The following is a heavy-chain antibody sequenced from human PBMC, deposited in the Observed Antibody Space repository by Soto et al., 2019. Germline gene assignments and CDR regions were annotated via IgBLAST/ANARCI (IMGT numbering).Heavy chain of an antibody. CDR3: VRKSDSSPVPEADGV. J-gene: IGHJ4*02. V-gene: IGHV3-53*02. D-gene: IGHD2-8*01. CDR2: IYSNGDT. Sequence: EVQLVETGGGLIQPGGSLRLSCAASGFSVGSNYMTWVRQSPGKGLEWVSLIYSNGDTDYADSVKGRFSISRDNFKNTLYLQMNNVRAEDTVVYHCVRKSDSSPVPEADGVWGRGTLVTVSS. CDR1: GFSVGSNY.